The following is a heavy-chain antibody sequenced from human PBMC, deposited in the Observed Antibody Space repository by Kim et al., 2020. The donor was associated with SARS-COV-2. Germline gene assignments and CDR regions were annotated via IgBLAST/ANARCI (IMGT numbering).Heavy chain of an antibody. CDR1: GFIFSHYW. D-gene: IGHD1-26*01. V-gene: IGHV3-74*01. CDR3: AHVGIVWLLSL. J-gene: IGHJ4*02. CDR2: ISNDGSFT. Sequence: GGSLRLSCAGSGFIFSHYWMPWVRQSPGKGLEWVSRISNDGSFTGHADSVKGRFTISRDNARNTLYLQMNSLRVEDTAVYYCAHVGIVWLLSLWGQGTLVTVSS.